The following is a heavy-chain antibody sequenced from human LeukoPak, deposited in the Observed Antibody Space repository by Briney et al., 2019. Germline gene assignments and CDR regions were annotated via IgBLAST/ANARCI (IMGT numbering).Heavy chain of an antibody. D-gene: IGHD2-2*01. Sequence: SGTLSLTCAVSGGSISSNNWWGWVRQPPGKGLEWIGEINHSGSTNYNPSLKSRVTISVDMSKNQFSLKLSSVTAADTAVYYCARGPDIVVVPAAYPGGDYYYGMDVWGQGTTVTVSS. V-gene: IGHV4-4*02. J-gene: IGHJ6*02. CDR3: ARGPDIVVVPAAYPGGDYYYGMDV. CDR1: GGSISSNNW. CDR2: INHSGST.